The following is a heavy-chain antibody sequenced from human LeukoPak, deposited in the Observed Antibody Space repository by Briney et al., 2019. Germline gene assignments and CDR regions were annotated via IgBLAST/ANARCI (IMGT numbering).Heavy chain of an antibody. CDR3: AKDRKGGEFRFPYGAFDI. J-gene: IGHJ3*02. CDR2: ISGSGGST. V-gene: IGHV3-23*01. Sequence: GGSLRLSCAASGFTFSSYAMSWVRQAPGKRLGWVSTISGSGGSTYHADSVKGRFTISRDNSKNTLYLQMNSLRAEDTAVYYCAKDRKGGEFRFPYGAFDIWGQGTMVTVSS. CDR1: GFTFSSYA. D-gene: IGHD3-10*01.